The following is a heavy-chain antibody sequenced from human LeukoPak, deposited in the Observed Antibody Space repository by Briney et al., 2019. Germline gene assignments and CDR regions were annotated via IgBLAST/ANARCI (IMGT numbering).Heavy chain of an antibody. CDR2: INENAANT. Sequence: GASLRLSCAASGFTFSNYGMSWVRQAPGKGLEWVSTINENAANTHYVDSVKGRFTISRDNSKNTLLLQMNSLRAEDTAVYYCAKWGDYDVLTGYYVSDYWGQGTLVTVSS. CDR1: GFTFSNYG. V-gene: IGHV3-23*01. CDR3: AKWGDYDVLTGYYVSDY. D-gene: IGHD3-9*01. J-gene: IGHJ4*02.